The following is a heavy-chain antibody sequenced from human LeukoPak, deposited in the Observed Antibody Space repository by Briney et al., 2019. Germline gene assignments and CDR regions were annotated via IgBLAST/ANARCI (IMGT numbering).Heavy chain of an antibody. Sequence: PGGSLRLSCAASGFIFSNFWMSWVRQAPGKGLEWVANIKQDGSEKYYVDSVKGRFTLSRDNAKSSLYLQMNSLRAEDTAVYYCARIFGYSSIYYFDYWGQGTLVTVSS. CDR2: IKQDGSEK. J-gene: IGHJ4*02. CDR1: GFIFSNFW. CDR3: ARIFGYSSIYYFDY. D-gene: IGHD6-19*01. V-gene: IGHV3-7*01.